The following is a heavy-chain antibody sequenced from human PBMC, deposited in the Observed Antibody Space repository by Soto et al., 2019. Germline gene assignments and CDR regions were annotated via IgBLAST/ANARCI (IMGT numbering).Heavy chain of an antibody. CDR3: AKGGRQWLVTSGFNY. CDR1: GFTFSDYA. CDR2: VSHDGRNT. Sequence: VQLVESGGGVVQPGRSLRLSCAASGFTFSDYAMHWVRQAPGKGLEWVAVVSHDGRNTHYADSVKGRFTISRDSSKTRVSLEMTSLRAEDTAVYYCAKGGRQWLVTSGFNYWGQGARVPVSS. V-gene: IGHV3-30*18. D-gene: IGHD6-19*01. J-gene: IGHJ4*02.